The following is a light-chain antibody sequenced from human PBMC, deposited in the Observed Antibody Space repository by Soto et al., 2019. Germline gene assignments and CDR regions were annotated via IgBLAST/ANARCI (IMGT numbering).Light chain of an antibody. V-gene: IGKV3D-20*02. CDR1: QSVSNNY. CDR3: QQRSNWPIT. CDR2: GAS. Sequence: EIVLTQSPGTLSLSPGERAPLSCRASQSVSNNYLAWYQQEPGQAPRLLIYGASNRATGIPDRFSGSGSGTDFTLTISSLEPEDFAVYYCQQRSNWPITFGQGTRLEIK. J-gene: IGKJ5*01.